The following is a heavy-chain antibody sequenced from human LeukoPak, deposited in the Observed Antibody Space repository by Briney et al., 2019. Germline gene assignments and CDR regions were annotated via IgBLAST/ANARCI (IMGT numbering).Heavy chain of an antibody. CDR1: GFTFSSYA. CDR3: AKGGYTSHYDY. Sequence: GGSLRLSCAASGFTFSSYAMTWVRQAPGKGLQWVSTIRATPGTTYYTDSVKGRFTISRDNSKNTVFLQMNSLRAEDTAVYYCAKGGYTSHYDYWGQGILVTVSS. V-gene: IGHV3-23*01. CDR2: IRATPGTT. D-gene: IGHD5-12*01. J-gene: IGHJ4*02.